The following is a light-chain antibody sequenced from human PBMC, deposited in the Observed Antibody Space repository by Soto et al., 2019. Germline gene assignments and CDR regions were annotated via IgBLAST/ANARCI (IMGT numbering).Light chain of an antibody. Sequence: DIQMTQSPSTLSASVGDRVTVTCRASQSINSWLAWYQQKPGKAPKLLIYDASSLQSGVPSRFTGSGFGTEFTLTISSLQPDDFATYYCQQYDNPLFTFGPGTKVDI. V-gene: IGKV1-5*01. CDR2: DAS. J-gene: IGKJ3*01. CDR1: QSINSW. CDR3: QQYDNPLFT.